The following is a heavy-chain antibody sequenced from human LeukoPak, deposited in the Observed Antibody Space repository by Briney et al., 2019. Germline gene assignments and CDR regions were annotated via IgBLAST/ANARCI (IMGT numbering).Heavy chain of an antibody. CDR3: AKTYDYVWGSYRSHYFDY. V-gene: IGHV1-69*06. CDR2: IIPIFGTA. CDR1: GGAFSSYA. Sequence: GASVKVSCKASGGAFSSYAISWVRQAPGQGLEWMGGIIPIFGTANYAQKFQGRVTIAADKSTSTAYMELSRLRSDDTAVYYRAKTYDYVWGSYRSHYFDYWGQGTLVTVSS. D-gene: IGHD3-16*02. J-gene: IGHJ4*02.